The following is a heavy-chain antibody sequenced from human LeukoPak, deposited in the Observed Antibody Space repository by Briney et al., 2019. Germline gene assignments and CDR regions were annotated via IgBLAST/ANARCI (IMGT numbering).Heavy chain of an antibody. CDR2: ISGSGGST. CDR3: AKDGREYDYVWGSYRYWRGAFDI. J-gene: IGHJ3*02. D-gene: IGHD3-16*02. V-gene: IGHV3-23*01. Sequence: GGSLRLSCAASGFTFSSYAMSWVRQAPGKGLEWVSAISGSGGSTYYADSVKGRLTISRDNSKNTLYLQMNSLRAEDTAVYYCAKDGREYDYVWGSYRYWRGAFDIWGQGTMVTVSS. CDR1: GFTFSSYA.